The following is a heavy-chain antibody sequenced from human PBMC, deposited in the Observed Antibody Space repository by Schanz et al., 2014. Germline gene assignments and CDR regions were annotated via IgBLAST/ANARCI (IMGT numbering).Heavy chain of an antibody. CDR2: IGYLGDT. V-gene: IGHV3-13*01. J-gene: IGHJ4*01. Sequence: EVQLVESGGGLVQPGGSLRLSCAASGFTLSNSDMHWVRQGTGKGLEWVSTIGYLGDTYYPDSVKGRFTVSRDSGQNSLYLQMNTLRAGYTAVYYCAKQIHYDILSVTRDWGQGTLVTVSS. CDR1: GFTLSNSD. D-gene: IGHD3-9*01. CDR3: AKQIHYDILSVTRD.